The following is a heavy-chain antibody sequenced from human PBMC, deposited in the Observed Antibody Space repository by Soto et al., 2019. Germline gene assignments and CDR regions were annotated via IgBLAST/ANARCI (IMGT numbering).Heavy chain of an antibody. D-gene: IGHD3-10*01. CDR1: GFTFSSYA. V-gene: IGHV3-23*01. CDR2: ISGSGGST. CDR3: AKSLGFGELFTPENYYYMDV. J-gene: IGHJ6*03. Sequence: GGSLRLSCAASGFTFSSYAMSWVRQAPGKGLEWVSAISGSGGSTYYADSVKGRFTISRDNSKNTLYLQMNSLRAEDTAVYYCAKSLGFGELFTPENYYYMDVWGKGTTVTVSS.